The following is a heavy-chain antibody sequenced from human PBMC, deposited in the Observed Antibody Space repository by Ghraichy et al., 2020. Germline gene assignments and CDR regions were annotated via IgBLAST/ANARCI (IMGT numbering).Heavy chain of an antibody. Sequence: GESLNISCAASGFTFSSYAMSWVRQAPGKGLEWVSAISGSGGSTYYADSVKGRFTISRDNSKNTLYLQMNSLRAEDTAVYYCARGMIVVPPDYWGQGTLVTVSS. CDR1: GFTFSSYA. CDR2: ISGSGGST. V-gene: IGHV3-23*01. CDR3: ARGMIVVPPDY. J-gene: IGHJ4*02. D-gene: IGHD3-22*01.